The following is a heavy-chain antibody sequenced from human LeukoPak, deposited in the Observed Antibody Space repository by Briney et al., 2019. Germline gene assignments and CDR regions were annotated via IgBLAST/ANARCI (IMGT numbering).Heavy chain of an antibody. D-gene: IGHD2-15*01. CDR2: VYYSGST. CDR1: GGSVSGYY. CDR3: ARIHRYCSGGACYVLDN. Sequence: PSETLSLTCVVSGGSVSGYYWGWIRQPPGRGLEWLGYVYYSGSTNYNPSFKSRITISVDTSRNQFSLQLSSVTAADTAVYYCARIHRYCSGGACYVLDNWGQGTLVAVSS. J-gene: IGHJ4*02. V-gene: IGHV4-59*02.